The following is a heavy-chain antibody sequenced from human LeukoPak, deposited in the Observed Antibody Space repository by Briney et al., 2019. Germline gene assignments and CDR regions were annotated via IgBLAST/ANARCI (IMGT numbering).Heavy chain of an antibody. J-gene: IGHJ4*02. CDR2: ISYDGINI. D-gene: IGHD3-3*01. CDR3: ARCRDYNFWSGSAFDY. CDR1: GFFFSSYA. Sequence: GSLRLSCAASGFFFSSYAMHWVRQAPGKGPEWVAVISYDGINIDYADSVKGRFTISRDNSKNTLYLQMNSLRAEDTAAYYCARCRDYNFWSGSAFDYWGQGTLVTVSS. V-gene: IGHV3-30*04.